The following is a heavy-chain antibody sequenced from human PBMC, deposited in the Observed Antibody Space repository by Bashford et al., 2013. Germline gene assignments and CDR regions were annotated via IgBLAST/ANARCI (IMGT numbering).Heavy chain of an antibody. V-gene: IGHV1-3*01. Sequence: ASVKVSCKASGYTFTSYAMHWVRQAPGQRLEWMGWINAGNGNTKYSQKFQGRVTITRDTSASTAYMELSSLRSEDTAVYYCARQRVNLDSDWFDPGAREPRSPSPQ. J-gene: IGHJ5*02. D-gene: IGHD3-10*01. CDR1: GYTFTSYA. CDR2: INAGNGNT. CDR3: ARQRVNLDSDWFDP.